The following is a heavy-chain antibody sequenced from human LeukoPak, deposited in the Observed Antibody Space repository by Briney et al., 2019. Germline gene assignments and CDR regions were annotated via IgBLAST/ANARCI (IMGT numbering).Heavy chain of an antibody. J-gene: IGHJ4*02. CDR3: ARERGGGSYSLDY. V-gene: IGHV1-46*01. CDR1: GYTFTSYY. Sequence: ASVKGSCKASGYTFTSYYMHWVRQAPGQGPEWMGIINPSGGRTSYAQKFQGRVTMTRDMSTSTVYMELSSLRSEHTAVYYCARERGGGSYSLDYWGQGTLVTVSS. D-gene: IGHD1-26*01. CDR2: INPSGGRT.